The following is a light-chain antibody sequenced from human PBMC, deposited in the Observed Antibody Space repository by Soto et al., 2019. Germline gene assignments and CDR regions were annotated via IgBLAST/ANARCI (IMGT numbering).Light chain of an antibody. J-gene: IGKJ1*01. CDR1: QSVKTF. CDR2: DAS. Sequence: EIVVTQSPATLSLTPGERATLSCRASQSVKTFLLWYQHRPGQAPRVLIYDASHRATGIPARFRGSGSGTEFTLTISRLEPEDFAVYDCQQYGSSSETFGQGTKVDIK. V-gene: IGKV3-11*01. CDR3: QQYGSSSET.